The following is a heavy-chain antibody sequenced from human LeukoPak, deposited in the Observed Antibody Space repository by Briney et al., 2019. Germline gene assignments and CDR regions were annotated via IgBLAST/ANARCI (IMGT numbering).Heavy chain of an antibody. Sequence: SETLSLTCTVSGGSISSGGYYWSWIRQHPGKGLEWIGYIYYSGNTYYNPSLKSRVSISVDTSKNRFSLKLSSVTAADTAVYYCARDRSGSGWSHFDYWGQGTLVTVSS. CDR3: ARDRSGSGWSHFDY. V-gene: IGHV4-31*03. J-gene: IGHJ4*02. CDR1: GGSISSGGYY. D-gene: IGHD6-19*01. CDR2: IYYSGNT.